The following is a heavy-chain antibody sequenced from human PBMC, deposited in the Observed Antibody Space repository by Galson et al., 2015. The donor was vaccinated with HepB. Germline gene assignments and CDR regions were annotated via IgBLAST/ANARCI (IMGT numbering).Heavy chain of an antibody. J-gene: IGHJ5*01. CDR2: IYPDDSDT. D-gene: IGHD3-10*01. Sequence: QSGAEVKKPGESLKISCEGFGYEFLYYWIGWVRQMPGKGLEYMGIIYPDDSDTRYSPSFQGQVTMSVDKSISTAYLQWGSLKASDTAVYYCARLYSQDSDNSGGYNWFDSWGQGTLVTVSS. CDR1: GYEFLYYW. CDR3: ARLYSQDSDNSGGYNWFDS. V-gene: IGHV5-51*03.